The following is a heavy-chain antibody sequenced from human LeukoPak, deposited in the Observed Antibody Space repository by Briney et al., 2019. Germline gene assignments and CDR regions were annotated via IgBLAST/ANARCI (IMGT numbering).Heavy chain of an antibody. CDR1: GFTFSSYW. CDR2: ISPDGSTT. V-gene: IGHV3-74*01. J-gene: IGHJ4*02. CDR3: ERDFDFWSAI. D-gene: IGHD3-3*01. Sequence: GGSLRLSCAASGFTFSSYWMHWVRQAPGKGLVWVSRISPDGSTTGHADSVKGRFTLSRDNAKNTLYLQMSSLRAEDTALYYCERDFDFWSAIGGQGTRVTVPS.